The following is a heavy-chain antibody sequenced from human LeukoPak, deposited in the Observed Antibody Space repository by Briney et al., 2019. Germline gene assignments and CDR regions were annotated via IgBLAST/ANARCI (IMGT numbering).Heavy chain of an antibody. D-gene: IGHD3-22*01. CDR2: ISSSSSYI. Sequence: GGSLRLSCAASGFTFSSYSMNWVRQAPGKGLEWVSSISSSSSYIYYADSVKGRFTISGDNTKNSLFLQMNSLRAGDTAVYYCAREEAYDSLDYWGQGTLVTVSS. CDR3: AREEAYDSLDY. J-gene: IGHJ4*02. CDR1: GFTFSSYS. V-gene: IGHV3-21*06.